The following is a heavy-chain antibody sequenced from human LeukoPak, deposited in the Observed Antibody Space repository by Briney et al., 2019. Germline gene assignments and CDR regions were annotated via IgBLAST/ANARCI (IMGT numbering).Heavy chain of an antibody. Sequence: SVKVSCKASGGTFSSYAISWVRQAPGQGLEWMGGIIPIFGTTNYAQKFQGRVTITADESTSTAYMELSSLRSEDTAVYYCARPMGRYYYYGMDVWGQGTTVTVS. CDR3: ARPMGRYYYYGMDV. J-gene: IGHJ6*02. CDR2: IIPIFGTT. V-gene: IGHV1-69*13. D-gene: IGHD3-16*01. CDR1: GGTFSSYA.